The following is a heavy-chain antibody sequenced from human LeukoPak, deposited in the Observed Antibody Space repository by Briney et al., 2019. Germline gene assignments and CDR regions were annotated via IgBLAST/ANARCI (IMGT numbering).Heavy chain of an antibody. CDR1: GFTFSSYA. J-gene: IGHJ6*03. D-gene: IGHD1-26*01. CDR3: AKDPSSGSYGYYYYMDV. Sequence: GGSLRLSCAASGFTFSSYAMSWVRQAPGKGLEWVSAISGSGGSTYYADSVKGRFTISRDNSRNTLYLQMNSLRAEDTAVYYCAKDPSSGSYGYYYYMDVWGKGTTVTVSS. CDR2: ISGSGGST. V-gene: IGHV3-23*01.